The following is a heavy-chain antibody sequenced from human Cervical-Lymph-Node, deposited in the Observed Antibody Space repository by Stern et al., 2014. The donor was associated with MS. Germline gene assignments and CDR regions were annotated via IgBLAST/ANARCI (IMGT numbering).Heavy chain of an antibody. CDR2: IYTDGST. Sequence: EVQLVESGGGLIQPGGSLRLSCAAPGFIVSKNYMSWVRQAPGKGLEWVSLIYTDGSTYYACSVKGRFTISRDSSKNKLSLQMNSLGAEDTAMYYCARAILGVNTAAMAPDAFDSWGQGTMVTVSS. D-gene: IGHD3-16*01. V-gene: IGHV3-53*01. CDR3: ARAILGVNTAAMAPDAFDS. CDR1: GFIVSKNY. J-gene: IGHJ3*01.